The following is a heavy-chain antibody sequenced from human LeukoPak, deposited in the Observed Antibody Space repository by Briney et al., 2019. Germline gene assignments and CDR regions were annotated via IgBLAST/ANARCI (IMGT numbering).Heavy chain of an antibody. CDR3: AASRSLDAFDI. J-gene: IGHJ3*02. CDR2: IYHSGST. Sequence: SETLSLTCTVSGGSISSSSYYWGWIRQPPGKGLEWIGSIYHSGSTYYNPSLKSRVTISVDTSKNQFSLKLSSVTAADTAVYYCAASRSLDAFDIWGQGTMVTVSS. CDR1: GGSISSSSYY. V-gene: IGHV4-39*07.